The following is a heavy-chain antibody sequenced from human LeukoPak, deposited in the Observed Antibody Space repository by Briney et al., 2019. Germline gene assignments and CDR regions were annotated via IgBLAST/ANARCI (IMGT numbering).Heavy chain of an antibody. CDR3: AREPNNRSTGTT. Sequence: PSETLSLTCTVSGGSISSSSYYWGWIRQPPGKGLEWIGSIYYSGSTYYNPSLKSRVTISVDTSKNQFSLKLSSVTAADTAVYYCAREPNNRSTGTTWGQGTLVTVSS. D-gene: IGHD1-7*01. J-gene: IGHJ4*02. V-gene: IGHV4-39*02. CDR2: IYYSGST. CDR1: GGSISSSSYY.